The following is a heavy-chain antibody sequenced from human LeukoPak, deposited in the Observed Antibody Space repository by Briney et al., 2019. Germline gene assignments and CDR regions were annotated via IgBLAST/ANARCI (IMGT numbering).Heavy chain of an antibody. CDR2: IRDDGSNK. CDR1: GFTFSNYG. J-gene: IGHJ4*02. D-gene: IGHD3-10*01. V-gene: IGHV3-30*02. Sequence: GGSLRLSCAASGFTFSNYGMHWVRQAPGKGLEWVTFIRDDGSNKYYADSVKGRFTISRDNSKNTLYLQMNSLRAEDTAVYYCAKVWMRITMVRGVTPHYFDYWGQGTLVTVSS. CDR3: AKVWMRITMVRGVTPHYFDY.